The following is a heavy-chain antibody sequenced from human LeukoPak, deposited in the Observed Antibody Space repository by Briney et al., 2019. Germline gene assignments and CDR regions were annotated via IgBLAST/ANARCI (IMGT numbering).Heavy chain of an antibody. V-gene: IGHV3-15*01. CDR3: TTTLVPAAPYYFDY. CDR2: IKSKTDGGTT. J-gene: IGHJ4*02. CDR1: GFMFSNAW. D-gene: IGHD2-2*01. Sequence: GGSLRLSCAASGFMFSNAWMTWVRQAPGKGLEWVGRIKSKTDGGTTDYAAPVNGRFTISRDDSKNTLYLQMNSLKTEDTAVYYCTTTLVPAAPYYFDYWGQGTLVTVSS.